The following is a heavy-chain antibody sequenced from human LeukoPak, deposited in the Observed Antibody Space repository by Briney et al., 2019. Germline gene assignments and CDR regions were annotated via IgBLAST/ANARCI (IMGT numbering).Heavy chain of an antibody. D-gene: IGHD2-15*01. J-gene: IGHJ4*02. CDR3: ARSGLSSTRFDY. CDR2: INWNGTTT. Sequence: GGSLRLSCAASGFIFDDHGMSWVRQAPGKGLEWVSGINWNGTTTGYADSLKGRFTISRDNAKNSLYLQMNSLRAEDTALYYCARSGLSSTRFDYWGQGTLVTVSS. CDR1: GFIFDDHG. V-gene: IGHV3-20*04.